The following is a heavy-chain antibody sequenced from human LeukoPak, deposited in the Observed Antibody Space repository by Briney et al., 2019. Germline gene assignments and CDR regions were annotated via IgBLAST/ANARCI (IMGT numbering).Heavy chain of an antibody. Sequence: GASVKVSCKASGYTFISYDINWVRQATGQGLEWMGWKNPDSGHTGYAQKFQGRVTITRDTSISTVYMELSSLRSEDTAVYYCARGRKSGGYFYYMDVWGKGTTVTVSS. CDR1: GYTFISYD. CDR2: KNPDSGHT. CDR3: ARGRKSGGYFYYMDV. D-gene: IGHD1-14*01. V-gene: IGHV1-8*03. J-gene: IGHJ6*03.